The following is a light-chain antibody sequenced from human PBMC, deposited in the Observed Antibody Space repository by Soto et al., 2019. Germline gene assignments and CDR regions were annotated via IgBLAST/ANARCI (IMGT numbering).Light chain of an antibody. J-gene: IGKJ5*01. CDR2: GAS. Sequence: VVMTHSPATLSVSARERATLSSMSSHSVSSSLAWYQQKPGQAPRLLISGASSRATGIPARFSGSGSGTDFTLTIRRLEPEDFAVYYCQQYGSSPPITFGQRTRLEVK. V-gene: IGKV3-20*01. CDR3: QQYGSSPPIT. CDR1: HSVSSS.